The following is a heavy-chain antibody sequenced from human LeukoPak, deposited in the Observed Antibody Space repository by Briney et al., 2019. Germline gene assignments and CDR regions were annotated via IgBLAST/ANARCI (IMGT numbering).Heavy chain of an antibody. CDR1: GFTFRSYW. D-gene: IGHD3-16*01. V-gene: IGHV3-7*01. CDR2: MNPDGSER. CDR3: ARDGAFIQFGGQDV. J-gene: IGHJ6*02. Sequence: GGSLRLSCAASGFTFRSYWMSCVSQAPGKGLEWVANMNPDGSERYHVDSMGGRFTISTDNAKNSLYLQLKSLSLEDPAVYYCARDGAFIQFGGQDVWGRGTTVTVS.